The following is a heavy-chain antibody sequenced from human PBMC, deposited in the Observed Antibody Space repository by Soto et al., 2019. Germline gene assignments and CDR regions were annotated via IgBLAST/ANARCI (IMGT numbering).Heavy chain of an antibody. Sequence: EVQLVESGGGLVQPGGSLKLSCAASGFTFSDSAIHWVRQASGKGLEWVAHIRSKANNYATAYAASVKGRFTIYRDDSKNTADRQMNSLTTEDTAVDYCRLVVVVDGSPSTADYWGQGALVTVSS. D-gene: IGHD2-15*01. CDR2: IRSKANNYAT. V-gene: IGHV3-73*01. CDR3: RLVVVVDGSPSTADY. J-gene: IGHJ4*02. CDR1: GFTFSDSA.